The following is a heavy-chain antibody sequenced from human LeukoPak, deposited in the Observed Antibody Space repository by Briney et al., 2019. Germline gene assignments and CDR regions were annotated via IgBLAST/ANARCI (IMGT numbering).Heavy chain of an antibody. D-gene: IGHD3-3*01. CDR3: ARGGYYDFWSGFIRDYMDV. CDR1: GFIFSSYG. V-gene: IGHV3-30*02. CDR2: IRYDGSNK. Sequence: GGSLRLSCAASGFIFSSYGMHWVRQAPGKGLEWVAFIRYDGSNKYYADSVKGRFTISRDNSKNTLYLQMNSLRSEDTAVYYCARGGYYDFWSGFIRDYMDVWGKGTTVTVSS. J-gene: IGHJ6*03.